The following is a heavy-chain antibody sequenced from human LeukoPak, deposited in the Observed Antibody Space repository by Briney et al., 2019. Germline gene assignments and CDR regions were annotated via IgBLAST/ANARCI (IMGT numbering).Heavy chain of an antibody. Sequence: AGGSLRLSCAASEFSFTTYWMTWVRQAPGRGLEWVANINYDGSENYYVDSVKGRFTISRDNAKNSVSLQMNSLIDEDTAVYYCARDSEYDYVWGSYRRLSGIFDYWGQGTLVTVSS. CDR3: ARDSEYDYVWGSYRRLSGIFDY. D-gene: IGHD3-16*02. J-gene: IGHJ4*02. V-gene: IGHV3-7*01. CDR2: INYDGSEN. CDR1: EFSFTTYW.